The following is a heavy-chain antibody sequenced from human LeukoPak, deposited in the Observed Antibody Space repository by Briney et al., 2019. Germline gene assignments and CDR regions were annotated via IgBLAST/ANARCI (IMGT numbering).Heavy chain of an antibody. J-gene: IGHJ6*02. Sequence: SVKVSCKASGGTFSSYAISWVRQAPGQGLEWMGGIIPIFGTANYAQKFQGRVTITADESTSTAYMELSSLRSEDTAVYYCARSYYDSSGYLHYYYGMDVWGQGTTVTVSS. D-gene: IGHD3-22*01. CDR1: GGTFSSYA. CDR2: IIPIFGTA. CDR3: ARSYYDSSGYLHYYYGMDV. V-gene: IGHV1-69*13.